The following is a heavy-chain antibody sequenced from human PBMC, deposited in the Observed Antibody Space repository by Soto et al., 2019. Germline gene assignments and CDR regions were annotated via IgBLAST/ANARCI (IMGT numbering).Heavy chain of an antibody. CDR3: ARASAFLRPAALDV. V-gene: IGHV1-2*04. CDR2: LNPNSGGT. J-gene: IGHJ6*01. D-gene: IGHD3-16*01. CDR1: GYTFIGYY. Sequence: GASVKVSCKTSGYTFIGYYIHWVRQAPGQGPEWMGWLNPNSGGTKFAQKFKGWVTMTRDTSVTTAYLELSSLKSDDTAIYYCARASAFLRPAALDVWGDGTTVTVSS.